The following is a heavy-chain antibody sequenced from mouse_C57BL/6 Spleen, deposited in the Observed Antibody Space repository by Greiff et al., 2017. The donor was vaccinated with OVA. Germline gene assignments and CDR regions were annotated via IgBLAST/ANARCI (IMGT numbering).Heavy chain of an antibody. V-gene: IGHV2-6-1*01. D-gene: IGHD4-1*01. J-gene: IGHJ4*01. CDR2: IWSDGST. CDR1: GFSLTSYG. CDR3: ARHGTSYAMDY. Sequence: VKLVESGPGLVAPSQSLSITCTVSGFSLTSYGVHWVRQPPGKGLEWLVVIWSDGSTTYNSALKSRLGISKDNAKSQVFLKMNRLQTDDTAMYYCARHGTSYAMDYWGQGTSVTVSS.